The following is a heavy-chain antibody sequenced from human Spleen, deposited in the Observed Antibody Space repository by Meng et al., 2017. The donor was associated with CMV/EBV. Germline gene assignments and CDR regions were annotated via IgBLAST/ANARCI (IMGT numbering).Heavy chain of an antibody. CDR1: GFTFSSYS. D-gene: IGHD3-22*01. J-gene: IGHJ4*02. Sequence: GGSLRLSCAASGFTFSSYSMHWVRQAPGKGLEWVALISYDGSNQYYADSVKGRFTVSRDNSKHTLYLQMNSLRPEDTAVYYCARGPEYYYDSCHYWGQGTLVTVSS. CDR2: ISYDGSNQ. V-gene: IGHV3-30*04. CDR3: ARGPEYYYDSCHY.